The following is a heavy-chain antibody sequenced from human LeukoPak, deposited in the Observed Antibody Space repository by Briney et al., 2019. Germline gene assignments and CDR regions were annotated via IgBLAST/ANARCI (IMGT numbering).Heavy chain of an antibody. CDR2: IYYSGST. D-gene: IGHD3-22*01. Sequence: SQTLSLTCTVSGGSISSGDYYWSWIRQHPGKGLEWIGYIYYSGSTYYNPSLKSRVSISADTSKNQFSLSLGSVTAADTAVYYCASGRELIATLPYWGQGTPVTVSS. CDR1: GGSISSGDYY. V-gene: IGHV4-31*03. CDR3: ASGRELIATLPY. J-gene: IGHJ4*02.